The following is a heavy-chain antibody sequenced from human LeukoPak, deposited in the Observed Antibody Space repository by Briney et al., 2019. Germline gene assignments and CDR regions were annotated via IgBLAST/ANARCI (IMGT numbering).Heavy chain of an antibody. Sequence: SETLSLTCTVSGVSISSYYWSWIRQPPGKGLEWIGYIYYSGSTHYNPSLKSRVTISVDTSRNQFSLRLSSVTAADTAVYYCAREEEGAYFDYWGQGTLVTVSS. D-gene: IGHD3-16*01. J-gene: IGHJ4*02. CDR3: AREEEGAYFDY. CDR2: IYYSGST. CDR1: GVSISSYY. V-gene: IGHV4-59*01.